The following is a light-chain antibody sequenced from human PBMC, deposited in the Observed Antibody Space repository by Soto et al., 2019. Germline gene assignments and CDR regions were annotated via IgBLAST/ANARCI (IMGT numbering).Light chain of an antibody. V-gene: IGKV1-5*01. CDR2: DAS. Sequence: DIQMTQSPSTLSASVGDRVTITCRASQSISDWLAWYQQIPGRATKLLIYDASTLQSGVPSRFSGSGSGTEFILTISSLQPDDSATYYCQEYKSATFGQGTKLQIK. J-gene: IGKJ2*01. CDR1: QSISDW. CDR3: QEYKSAT.